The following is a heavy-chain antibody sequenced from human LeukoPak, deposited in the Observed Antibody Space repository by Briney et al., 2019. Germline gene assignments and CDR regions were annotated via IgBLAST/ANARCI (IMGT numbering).Heavy chain of an antibody. J-gene: IGHJ4*02. V-gene: IGHV4-59*01. CDR1: GGSISSYY. CDR2: IYYSGST. D-gene: IGHD1-26*01. CDR3: ASGYLSGSTYYFDY. Sequence: KPSETLSLTCTVSGGSISSYYWSWIRQPPGKGLEWIGYIYYSGSTNYNPSLKSRVTISVDTSKNQFSLKLSSVTAADTAVYYCASGYLSGSTYYFDYWGQGTLVTVSS.